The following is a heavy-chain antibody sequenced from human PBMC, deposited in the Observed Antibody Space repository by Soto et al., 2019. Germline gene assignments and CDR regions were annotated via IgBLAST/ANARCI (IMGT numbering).Heavy chain of an antibody. J-gene: IGHJ4*02. V-gene: IGHV4-34*01. CDR3: ARVSPDSSTRYTGAFDY. Sequence: QVQLQQWGAGLLKPSETLSLTCAVYGASFSGSHWSWIRQPPGKGLEWIGEIHHTGTTKYNPSLKSRVTISVDTSKNQFSLRLGSVAATDTAVYYCARVSPDSSTRYTGAFDYWGQGTLATVS. CDR2: IHHTGTT. CDR1: GASFSGSH. D-gene: IGHD6-13*01.